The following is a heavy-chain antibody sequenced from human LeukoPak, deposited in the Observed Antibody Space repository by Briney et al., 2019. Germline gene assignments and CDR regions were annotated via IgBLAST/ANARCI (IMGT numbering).Heavy chain of an antibody. CDR3: AKWYPGNMDV. J-gene: IGHJ6*04. Sequence: GGSLRLSCAASGFTFNRYEFIWVRQAPGKGLEWASYIHTTATTIYYADSVKGRFSISRDNAKSSLYLQMNSLRAEDTAVYYCAKWYPGNMDVWGKGTTVTVSS. V-gene: IGHV3-48*03. CDR2: IHTTATTI. CDR1: GFTFNRYE. D-gene: IGHD2-2*01.